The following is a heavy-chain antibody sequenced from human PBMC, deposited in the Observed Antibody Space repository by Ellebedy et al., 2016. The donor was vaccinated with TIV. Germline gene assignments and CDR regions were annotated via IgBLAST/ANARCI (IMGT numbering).Heavy chain of an antibody. J-gene: IGHJ5*02. CDR2: IFHSGST. V-gene: IGHV4-4*02. CDR3: ARTPYDHGEYWLDP. CDR1: GGSVSSTSW. D-gene: IGHD4/OR15-4a*01. Sequence: SETLSLXCAVSGGSVSSTSWWSWVRQSPGKGLEWIGEIFHSGSTNYNPSLKSRVFISVDMSKNQFSLKLSSVTAADTAVYFCARTPYDHGEYWLDPWGQGTLVTVSS.